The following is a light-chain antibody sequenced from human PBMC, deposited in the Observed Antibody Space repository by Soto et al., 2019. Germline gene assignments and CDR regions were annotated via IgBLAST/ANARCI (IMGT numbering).Light chain of an antibody. Sequence: EIVLTQSPATLSLSPGERATLSCRASQSVSSHLAWYQQKPGQAPRLLIYDASTMATGIPARFSGSGSGADFTLTISSLEPEDFAVYYCQQRSNWPRTFGQGTKVEIK. CDR2: DAS. CDR1: QSVSSH. J-gene: IGKJ1*01. CDR3: QQRSNWPRT. V-gene: IGKV3-11*01.